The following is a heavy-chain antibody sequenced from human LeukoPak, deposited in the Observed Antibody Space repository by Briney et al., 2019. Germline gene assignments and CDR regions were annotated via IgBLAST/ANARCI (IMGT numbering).Heavy chain of an antibody. CDR1: GGTFSSYA. Sequence: SVKVSCKASGGTFSSYAISWVRQAPGQGLEWMGRIIPILGIANYAQKFQGRVTITADKSTSTAYMELSSLRSEDTAVYYCARAKSTLGYCSSTSCYIWFDPWGQGTLVTVSS. J-gene: IGHJ5*02. V-gene: IGHV1-69*04. CDR2: IIPILGIA. CDR3: ARAKSTLGYCSSTSCYIWFDP. D-gene: IGHD2-2*02.